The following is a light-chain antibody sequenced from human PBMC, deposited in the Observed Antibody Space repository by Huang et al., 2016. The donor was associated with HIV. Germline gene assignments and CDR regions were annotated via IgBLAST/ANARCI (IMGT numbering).Light chain of an antibody. CDR1: QDISNY. V-gene: IGKV1-33*01. CDR3: QQYDNPLGT. Sequence: DIQMTQSPSSLSASVGDRVTITCQASQDISNYLNWYQQKPGKAPKLLIYDASNLETGVPSRFSGSGSGTDFTFTIRSLQPEDIATYHCQQYDNPLGTFGQGTKLEIK. CDR2: DAS. J-gene: IGKJ2*01.